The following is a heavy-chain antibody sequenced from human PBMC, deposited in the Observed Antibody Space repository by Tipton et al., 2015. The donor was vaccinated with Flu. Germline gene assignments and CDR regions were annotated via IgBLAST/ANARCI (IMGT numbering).Heavy chain of an antibody. V-gene: IGHV3-21*01. Sequence: SLRLSCAASGFTFSSYSMNWVRQAPGKGLEWVSSISSSSSYIYYADSVKGRFTIPRDNAKNSLYLQMNSLRAEDTAVYYCARSVVPAAIDYWGQGTPVTVSS. CDR3: ARSVVPAAIDY. CDR2: ISSSSSYI. J-gene: IGHJ4*02. D-gene: IGHD2-2*01. CDR1: GFTFSSYS.